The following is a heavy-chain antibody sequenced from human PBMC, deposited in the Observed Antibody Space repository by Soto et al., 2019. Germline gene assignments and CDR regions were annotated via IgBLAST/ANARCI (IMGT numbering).Heavy chain of an antibody. V-gene: IGHV1-8*01. CDR2: VNPNNGKT. D-gene: IGHD3-16*01. J-gene: IGHJ5*02. Sequence: GASVKVSCKTSGYLFTTYDINWVRQAAGRGLEGMGRVNPNNGKTDYAQNFQSRLTMTRDTSISTVYMELSSLTSEDTAVYYCAKDFGGLYNWFDPWGQGTLVTVSS. CDR1: GYLFTTYD. CDR3: AKDFGGLYNWFDP.